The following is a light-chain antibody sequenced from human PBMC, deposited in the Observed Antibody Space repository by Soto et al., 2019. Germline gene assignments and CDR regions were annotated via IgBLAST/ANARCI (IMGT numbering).Light chain of an antibody. J-gene: IGLJ3*02. Sequence: NFMLTQPHSVSGSPGKTVIISCTRSSGSIASNYVQWYQQRPGSSPTTVIYEDNQRPSGVPDRFSGSIDSSSNSASLTISGLETEDEADCFCQSYDATNQVFGGGTKLTVL. V-gene: IGLV6-57*01. CDR2: EDN. CDR3: QSYDATNQV. CDR1: SGSIASNY.